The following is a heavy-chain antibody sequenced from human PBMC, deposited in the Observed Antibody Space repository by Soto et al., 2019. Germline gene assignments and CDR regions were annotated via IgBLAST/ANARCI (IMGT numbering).Heavy chain of an antibody. V-gene: IGHV1-18*01. CDR1: GYTFTSYG. CDR2: INPYNGNT. D-gene: IGHD1-26*01. CDR3: ARDPVGGNWFDP. Sequence: ASVKVSCKASGYTFTSYGISWVRQAPGQGLEWMGWINPYNGNTNYAQKLQGRVTMTTDTSTSTAYMELRSLRSDDTAVYYCARDPVGGNWFDPWGQGTLVNVSS. J-gene: IGHJ5*02.